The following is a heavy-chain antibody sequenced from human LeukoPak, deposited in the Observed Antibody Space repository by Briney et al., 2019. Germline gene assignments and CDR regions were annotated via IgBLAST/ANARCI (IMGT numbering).Heavy chain of an antibody. J-gene: IGHJ4*02. D-gene: IGHD4-17*01. CDR3: ARESTVTTFGRGVMAY. V-gene: IGHV3-48*04. Sequence: PGGSLRLSCAASGFTFSSYSMNWVRQAPGKGLEWVSYISSSGSTIYYADSVKGRFTISRDNAKNSLYLQMNSLRAEDTAVYYCARESTVTTFGRGVMAYWGQGTLVTVSS. CDR1: GFTFSSYS. CDR2: ISSSGSTI.